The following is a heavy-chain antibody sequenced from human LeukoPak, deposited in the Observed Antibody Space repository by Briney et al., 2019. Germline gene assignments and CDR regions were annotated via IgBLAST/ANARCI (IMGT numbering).Heavy chain of an antibody. V-gene: IGHV7-4-1*02. CDR3: ATDLKKGDSGCFDY. CDR1: GYTFTSSA. D-gene: IGHD6-19*01. CDR2: INTNTGNP. Sequence: ASVKVSCKASGYTFTSSALNWVRQAPGQGLEWMGWINTNTGNPTYAQAFTGRSVFSLDTSVSTAYLQISSLKAEDTAVYYCATDLKKGDSGCFDYWGQGTLVTVSS. J-gene: IGHJ4*02.